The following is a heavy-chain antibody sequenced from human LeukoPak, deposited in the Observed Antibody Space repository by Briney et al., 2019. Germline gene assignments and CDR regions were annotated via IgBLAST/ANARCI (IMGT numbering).Heavy chain of an antibody. CDR3: ARERGSSGYNWFDP. D-gene: IGHD3-22*01. Sequence: SETLSLTCTVSGGSISSSSYYWGWIRQPPGKGLEWIGSIYYSGSTYYNPSLKSRVTISVDTSKNQFSLKLSSVTAADTAVYYCARERGSSGYNWFDPWGQGTLVTVSS. J-gene: IGHJ5*02. CDR2: IYYSGST. V-gene: IGHV4-39*07. CDR1: GGSISSSSYY.